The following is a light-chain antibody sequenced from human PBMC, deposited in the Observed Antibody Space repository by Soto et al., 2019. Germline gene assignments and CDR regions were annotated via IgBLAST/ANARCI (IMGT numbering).Light chain of an antibody. Sequence: DIQMTQSPSSLSASVGDRDIINCRASEGTNNHLAWVQQKPGKPPKSLIYAASTLHSGVPSKFSASGSGTDFTLTIRNLQTEDFAAYVCLQYDNYPYTFGLGTKLDIK. J-gene: IGKJ2*01. V-gene: IGKV1-16*02. CDR2: AAS. CDR1: EGTNNH. CDR3: LQYDNYPYT.